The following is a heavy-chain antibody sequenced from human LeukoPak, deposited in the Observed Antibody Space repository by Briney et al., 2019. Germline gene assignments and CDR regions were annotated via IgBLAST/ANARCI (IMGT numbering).Heavy chain of an antibody. V-gene: IGHV3-33*01. CDR1: GFTFSSYG. J-gene: IGHJ4*02. Sequence: GGSLRLSCAASGFTFSSYGMHWVRQAPGMGLEWVAVIWSDGRDTYYADSVKGRFTISRDNSKNTVYLQMNSLRAADTAVYYCGRDGGDILTGYYDCWGQGTLVTVSS. D-gene: IGHD3-9*01. CDR3: GRDGGDILTGYYDC. CDR2: IWSDGRDT.